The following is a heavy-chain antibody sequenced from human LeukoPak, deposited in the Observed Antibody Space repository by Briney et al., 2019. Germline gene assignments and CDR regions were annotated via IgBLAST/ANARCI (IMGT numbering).Heavy chain of an antibody. J-gene: IGHJ3*02. CDR1: GFTFSSYS. V-gene: IGHV3-21*01. Sequence: GGSLRLSCAASGFTFSSYSMNWVRQAPGKGLEWVSSISSSSSYIYYAGSVKGRFTISRDNAKNSLYLQMNSLRAEDTAVYYCARAMELRWGAFDIWGQGTMVTVSS. CDR3: ARAMELRWGAFDI. CDR2: ISSSSSYI. D-gene: IGHD1-7*01.